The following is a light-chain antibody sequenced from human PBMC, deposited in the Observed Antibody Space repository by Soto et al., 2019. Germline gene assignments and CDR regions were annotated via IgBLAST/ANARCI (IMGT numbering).Light chain of an antibody. Sequence: EIVLTQSPGTLSLSPGERATLSCRASQSVSRSYLAWYQQKPGQAPRLLIYGASSRAIGIPDRFSGSGSGTDFTLTSSRLEPEDFAVYYCQQYGSSPYTFRQGTKLEIK. V-gene: IGKV3-20*01. CDR2: GAS. CDR3: QQYGSSPYT. J-gene: IGKJ2*01. CDR1: QSVSRSY.